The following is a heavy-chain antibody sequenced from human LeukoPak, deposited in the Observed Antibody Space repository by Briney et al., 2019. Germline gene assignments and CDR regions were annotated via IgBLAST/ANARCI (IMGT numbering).Heavy chain of an antibody. D-gene: IGHD2-21*02. CDR2: ISGSGGST. V-gene: IGHV3-23*01. CDR3: AKDTVNCGGDCYPPLFDY. CDR1: GFTFSSYS. Sequence: GGSLRLSCAASGFTFSSYSMNWVRQAPGKGLEWVSAISGSGGSTYYADSVKGRFTISRDNSKNTLYLQMNSLRAEDTAVYYCAKDTVNCGGDCYPPLFDYWGQGTLVTVSS. J-gene: IGHJ4*02.